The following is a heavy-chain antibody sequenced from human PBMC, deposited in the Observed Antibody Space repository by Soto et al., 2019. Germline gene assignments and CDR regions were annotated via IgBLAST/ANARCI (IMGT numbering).Heavy chain of an antibody. CDR2: ISSTTNYI. J-gene: IGHJ4*02. V-gene: IGHV3-21*06. CDR3: ARGSEDLTSNFDY. CDR1: GFTFTRYS. Sequence: GSLRLSCAASGFTFTRYSMNWVRQAPGKGLEWVSSISSTTNYIYYGDSMKGRFTISRDNAKNSLYLEMNSLRAEDTAVYYCARGSEDLTSNFDYWGQGTLVTVSS.